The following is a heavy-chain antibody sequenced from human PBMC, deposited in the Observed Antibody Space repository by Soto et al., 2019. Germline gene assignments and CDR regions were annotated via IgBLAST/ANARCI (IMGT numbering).Heavy chain of an antibody. V-gene: IGHV4-39*01. J-gene: IGHJ4*02. Sequence: SETQSLTCIVSGESISSSSYYWGWIRQPPGKGLEWIGSIYYSGRTYYNPSFKSRVTISIDTSKNQFSLKLSSVTATDTAVYYCARQRTTVVTQAYFDHWGQGALVTVSS. CDR1: GESISSSSYY. CDR3: ARQRTTVVTQAYFDH. CDR2: IYYSGRT. D-gene: IGHD2-21*02.